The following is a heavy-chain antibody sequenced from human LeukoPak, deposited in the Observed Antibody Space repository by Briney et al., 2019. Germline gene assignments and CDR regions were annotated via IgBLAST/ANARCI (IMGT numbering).Heavy chain of an antibody. CDR1: GYTFSGYY. CDR2: INANSGGV. V-gene: IGHV1-2*02. CDR3: ARVGVVPAVYFDH. Sequence: ASVKVSCKASGYTFSGYYMHWVRQAPGQGLEWMGWINANSGGVHYAQKFQGRVTMTRDTSTSTAYMEVSRLKSDDTAVYYCARVGVVPAVYFDHWGQGALVTVSS. D-gene: IGHD2-2*01. J-gene: IGHJ4*02.